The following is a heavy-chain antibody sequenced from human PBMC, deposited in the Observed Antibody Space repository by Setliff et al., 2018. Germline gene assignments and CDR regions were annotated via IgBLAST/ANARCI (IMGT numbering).Heavy chain of an antibody. CDR3: ARVARVVLSRNAFDI. V-gene: IGHV4-31*03. Sequence: LSLTCTVSGGSISSGGYYWSWIRQHPGKGLEWIEYIYYSGSTYYNPSLKSRVTISVDTSKNQFSLKLSSVTAADTAVYYCARVARVVLSRNAFDIWGQGTMVTVSS. J-gene: IGHJ3*02. CDR1: GGSISSGGYY. CDR2: IYYSGST. D-gene: IGHD2-2*01.